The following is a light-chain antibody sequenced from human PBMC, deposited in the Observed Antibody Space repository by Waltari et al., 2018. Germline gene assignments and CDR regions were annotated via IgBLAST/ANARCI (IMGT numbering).Light chain of an antibody. J-gene: IGLJ3*02. CDR3: GVWTTRLRV. V-gene: IGLV1-51*02. Sequence: LTQPPSVSAAPGQKVTISCSGSDSSVDIRFFSWYHQFPGTAPNLLLYQNTHRPSGIPDRFSGSKSGTSATLDITGLQPGAECDYYCGVWTTRLRVFGGVTTLTVL. CDR2: QNT. CDR1: DSSVDIRF.